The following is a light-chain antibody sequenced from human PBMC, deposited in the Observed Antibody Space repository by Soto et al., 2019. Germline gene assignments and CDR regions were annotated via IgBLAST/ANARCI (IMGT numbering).Light chain of an antibody. J-gene: IGLJ1*01. CDR1: SPNIGADYE. CDR2: GNT. CDR3: QSYDSTLKGCV. Sequence: QSVLTQPPSVSGAPGQRVTISCTGGSPNIGADYEVHWYQQLPGTAPKLLIYGNTNRPSGVPDRFSGSKSGSSASLAITGLQAEDEAEYYCQSYDSTLKGCVFGTGTKVTVL. V-gene: IGLV1-40*01.